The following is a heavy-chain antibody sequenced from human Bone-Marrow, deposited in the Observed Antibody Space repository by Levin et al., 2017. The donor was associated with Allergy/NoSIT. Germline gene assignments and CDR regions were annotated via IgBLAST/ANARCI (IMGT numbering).Heavy chain of an antibody. D-gene: IGHD1-7*01. V-gene: IGHV3-48*01. Sequence: GGSLRLSCVASGFTFSIHSMNWIRQTPGKRLEWLSYISSRSDEIFYADSVQGRFAVSRDNAKKSLYLQMNSLRAEDTGVYYCARDVRFNYAGWFDPWGQGTLVTVSS. CDR2: ISSRSDEI. CDR3: ARDVRFNYAGWFDP. J-gene: IGHJ5*02. CDR1: GFTFSIHS.